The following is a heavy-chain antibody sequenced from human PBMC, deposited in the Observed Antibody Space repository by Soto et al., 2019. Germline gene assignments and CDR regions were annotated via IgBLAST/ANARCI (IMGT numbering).Heavy chain of an antibody. J-gene: IGHJ4*02. V-gene: IGHV3-53*01. Sequence: GGSLRLSCAASGFTVSSNYMSWVRQAPGKGLEWVSVIYSCVSTYYADSVKGRFTISRYNSKNTLYLQMNSLRAEDTAVYYCARDRAAARAFDSWGQGNMVTVSS. CDR1: GFTVSSNY. CDR3: ARDRAAARAFDS. CDR2: IYSCVST. D-gene: IGHD6-13*01.